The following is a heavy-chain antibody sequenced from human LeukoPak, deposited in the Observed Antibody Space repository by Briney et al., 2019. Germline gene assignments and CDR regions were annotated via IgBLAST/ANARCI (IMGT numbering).Heavy chain of an antibody. CDR1: GGSFSGYY. J-gene: IGHJ2*01. D-gene: IGHD3-22*01. Sequence: PSETLSLTCAGYGGSFSGYYWSWLRQPPGKGLEWIGEINHSGSTNYNPSLKSRVTISVDTSKNQFSLKLSSVTAADTAVYYCARGPRITMIVVVITRGWYFDLWGRGTLVTVSS. V-gene: IGHV4-34*01. CDR2: INHSGST. CDR3: ARGPRITMIVVVITRGWYFDL.